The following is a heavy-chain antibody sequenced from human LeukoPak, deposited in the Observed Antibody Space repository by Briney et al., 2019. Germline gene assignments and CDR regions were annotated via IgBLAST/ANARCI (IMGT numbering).Heavy chain of an antibody. J-gene: IGHJ5*02. CDR3: ARYEVLMGTWFDP. CDR1: GGSFSSHY. D-gene: IGHD1-1*01. CDR2: ISYSGST. Sequence: PSETLSLTCTVSGGSFSSHYWTWIRQPPGKGLEWIGYISYSGSTNYNPSLKSRVTISVGTSKTQFSLRLSSVTAADTAVYYCARYEVLMGTWFDPWGPGTLVTVSS. V-gene: IGHV4-59*11.